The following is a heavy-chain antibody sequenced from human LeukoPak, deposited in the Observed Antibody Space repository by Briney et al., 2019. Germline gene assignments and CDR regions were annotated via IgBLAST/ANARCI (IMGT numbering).Heavy chain of an antibody. Sequence: ASVKVSCKVSGYTLTEVSMHWVRQAPGKGLEWMGGFDPEDGETIYAQKFQGRVTMTEDTSTDTVYMELSSLRSEDTAVYYCARSLGSYDSSGYYPTLFDYWGQGTLVTVSS. CDR1: GYTLTEVS. J-gene: IGHJ4*02. V-gene: IGHV1-24*01. D-gene: IGHD3-22*01. CDR3: ARSLGSYDSSGYYPTLFDY. CDR2: FDPEDGET.